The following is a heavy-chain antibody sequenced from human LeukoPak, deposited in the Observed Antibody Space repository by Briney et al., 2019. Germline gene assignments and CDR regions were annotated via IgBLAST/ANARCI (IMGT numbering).Heavy chain of an antibody. CDR3: ARDPPRGMVMVTDDY. D-gene: IGHD2-8*01. J-gene: IGHJ4*02. V-gene: IGHV4-39*07. CDR2: IYYTGST. CDR1: GVSISSSSYN. Sequence: PSETLSLTCTVSGVSISSSSYNWGWIRQPPGKGLEWIGSIYYTGSTYYSPSLKSRVTMSVDTSKNQFSLKLSSVTAADTAVYYCARDPPRGMVMVTDDYWGQGTLVTVSS.